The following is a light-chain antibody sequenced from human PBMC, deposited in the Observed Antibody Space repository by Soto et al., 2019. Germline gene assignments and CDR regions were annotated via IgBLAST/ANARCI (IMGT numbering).Light chain of an antibody. CDR2: DAS. CDR3: QQYDRSSPT. CDR1: QNISVW. Sequence: DIQMSQSPSTLSVSVGDGVTITCRASQNISVWLAWYQQRPEKAPKFLIYDASSLETGVPSRFSGSGSGTECTLTIRSLQPDDFATYYCQQYDRSSPTFGQGAKLEIK. J-gene: IGKJ2*01. V-gene: IGKV1-5*01.